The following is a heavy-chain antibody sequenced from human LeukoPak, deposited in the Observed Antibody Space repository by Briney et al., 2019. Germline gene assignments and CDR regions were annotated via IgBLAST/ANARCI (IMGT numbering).Heavy chain of an antibody. Sequence: SETLSLTCTVSGGSISSSSHFWSWIRQPPGKGLEWIGYIYHSGGTNYNPSLKSRVTISVDTSKTQFSLKLSSVTAADTAVYYCARGTANLVATMDDAFDIWGQGTMVTVSS. CDR1: GGSISSSSHF. V-gene: IGHV4-61*01. CDR2: IYHSGGT. CDR3: ARGTANLVATMDDAFDI. J-gene: IGHJ3*02. D-gene: IGHD5-12*01.